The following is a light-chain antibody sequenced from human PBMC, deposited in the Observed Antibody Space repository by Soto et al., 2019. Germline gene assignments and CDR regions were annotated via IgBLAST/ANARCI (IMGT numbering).Light chain of an antibody. CDR1: QDIRND. V-gene: IGKV1-17*01. CDR2: AAS. Sequence: DIQMTQSPSSLSSSVADRVAITCRESQDIRNDLGWYQQKPGKAPKRLIYAASSLQSGVPSRFSGSGSGTEFTLTISSLHPEDFATYYCLEHNNSPPTFGQGTKVEI. J-gene: IGKJ1*01. CDR3: LEHNNSPPT.